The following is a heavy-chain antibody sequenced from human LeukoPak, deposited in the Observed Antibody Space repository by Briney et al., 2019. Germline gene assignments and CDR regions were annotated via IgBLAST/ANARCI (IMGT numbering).Heavy chain of an antibody. V-gene: IGHV4-39*02. J-gene: IGHJ4*02. CDR2: FYYTGST. CDR3: ARDLGSGWYYFDS. Sequence: SETLSLTCTVSGGSISSSSYHWGWIRQPPGKGLEWIGSFYYTGSTYYNPSLKSRVTMSVDTSKNHLSLKMTSVTAADTAVYYCARDLGSGWYYFDSWGQGTLVTVSS. D-gene: IGHD6-19*01. CDR1: GGSISSSSYH.